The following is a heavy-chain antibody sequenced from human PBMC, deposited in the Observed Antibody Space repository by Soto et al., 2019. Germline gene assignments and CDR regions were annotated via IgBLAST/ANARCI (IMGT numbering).Heavy chain of an antibody. J-gene: IGHJ5*02. CDR2: IYYNGNT. V-gene: IGHV4-39*01. CDR3: ARSVTP. CDR1: GGSISSGGYY. Sequence: SETLSLTCTVSGGSISSGGYYWSWIRQPPGGGLAWIGSIYYNGNTYYNPSLKSRVTISVDTSKNQFSLKLSAVTAADTAVYYCARSVTPWGQGTLVTVSS. D-gene: IGHD3-10*01.